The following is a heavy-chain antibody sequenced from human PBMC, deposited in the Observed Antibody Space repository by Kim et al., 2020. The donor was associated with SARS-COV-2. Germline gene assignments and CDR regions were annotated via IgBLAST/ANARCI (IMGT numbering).Heavy chain of an antibody. V-gene: IGHV3-7*01. CDR1: GFILNRYW. J-gene: IGHJ6*03. D-gene: IGHD2-8*01. CDR2: IKQDGSEK. CDR3: ARCVLTGTYYYYYMAV. Sequence: GGSLRLSCAASGFILNRYWMSWVRQAPGKGLEWVANIKQDGSEKYYADSVKGRFTISRDNAKNSLYLQMNSLRAEDTALYYCARCVLTGTYYYYYMAVWG.